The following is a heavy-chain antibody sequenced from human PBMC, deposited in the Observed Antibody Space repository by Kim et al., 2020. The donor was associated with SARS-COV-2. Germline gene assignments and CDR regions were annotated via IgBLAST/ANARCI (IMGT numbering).Heavy chain of an antibody. CDR2: IYYSGST. D-gene: IGHD3-10*01. CDR1: GGSISSYY. Sequence: SETLSLTCTVSGGSISSYYWSWIRQPPGKGLEWIGYIYYSGSTNYNPSLKSRVTISVDTSKNQFSLKLSSVTAADTAVYYCARDRNMVRGRNYYGMDVWGQGTTVTVSS. J-gene: IGHJ6*02. CDR3: ARDRNMVRGRNYYGMDV. V-gene: IGHV4-59*13.